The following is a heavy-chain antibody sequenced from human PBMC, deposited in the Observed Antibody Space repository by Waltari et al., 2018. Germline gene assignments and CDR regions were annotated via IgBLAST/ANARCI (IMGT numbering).Heavy chain of an antibody. CDR2: IRYDGSNK. CDR3: ALYCSGGSCRDNYGMDV. D-gene: IGHD2-15*01. Sequence: AASGFTFSSYGMHWVPQAPGKGLEWVAFIRYDGSNKYYADSVKGRFTISRDNSKNTLYLQMNSLRAEDTAVYYCALYCSGGSCRDNYGMDVWGQGTTVTVSS. CDR1: GFTFSSYG. V-gene: IGHV3-30*02. J-gene: IGHJ6*02.